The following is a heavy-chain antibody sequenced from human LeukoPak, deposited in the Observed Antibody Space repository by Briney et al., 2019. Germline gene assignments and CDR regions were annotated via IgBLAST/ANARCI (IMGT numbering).Heavy chain of an antibody. Sequence: SETLSLTCTVSGGSISSGGYYWSWIRQHPGKGLEWIGYIYYSGSTYYNPSLKSRVTISVDTSKNQFSLKLSSVTAADTAVYYCARGLVGATTTFDYWGQGTLVTVSS. J-gene: IGHJ4*02. V-gene: IGHV4-31*03. CDR1: GGSISSGGYY. CDR2: IYYSGST. D-gene: IGHD1-26*01. CDR3: ARGLVGATTTFDY.